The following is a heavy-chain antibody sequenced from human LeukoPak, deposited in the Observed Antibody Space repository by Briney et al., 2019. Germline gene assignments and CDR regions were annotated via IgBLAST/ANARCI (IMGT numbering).Heavy chain of an antibody. J-gene: IGHJ4*02. CDR2: ISGSGGST. Sequence: GGSLRLSCAASGFTFSSYAMSWVRQAPGKGLEWVSAISGSGGSTCYADSVKGRFTISRDNSKNTLYLQMNSLRAEDTAVYYCAKASKTYYYDSSGSYYFDYWGQGTLVTVSS. CDR3: AKASKTYYYDSSGSYYFDY. CDR1: GFTFSSYA. D-gene: IGHD3-22*01. V-gene: IGHV3-23*01.